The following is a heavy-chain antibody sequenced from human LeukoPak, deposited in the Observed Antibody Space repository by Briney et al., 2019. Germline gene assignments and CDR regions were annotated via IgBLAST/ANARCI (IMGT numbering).Heavy chain of an antibody. CDR2: IYYTGTT. V-gene: IGHV4-59*01. CDR1: GASINNYY. D-gene: IGHD3-10*01. CDR3: ARYNTVNRGLTAADF. J-gene: IGHJ4*02. Sequence: PSETLSLTCSVSGASINNYYGIWFRQPPGKGLEWIGYIYYTGTTNYNPSLKSRLTISVDTSKNQFSLKLTSVTAADTAVYYCARYNTVNRGLTAADFWGQGTLVTASS.